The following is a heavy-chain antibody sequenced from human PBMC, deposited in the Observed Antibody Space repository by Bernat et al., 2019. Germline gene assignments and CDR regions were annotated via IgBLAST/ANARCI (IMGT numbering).Heavy chain of an antibody. J-gene: IGHJ3*02. Sequence: EVQLVESGGGLVKPGGSLRLSCAASGFTFSSYSMNWVRQAPGKGLEWVSSISSSSSCIYYADSVKGRFTISRDNAKNSLYLQMNSLRAEDTAVYYCARETAVKCQLLFCGLDIWGQGTMVTVSS. CDR1: GFTFSSYS. CDR2: ISSSSSCI. V-gene: IGHV3-21*01. CDR3: ARETAVKCQLLFCGLDI. D-gene: IGHD2-2*01.